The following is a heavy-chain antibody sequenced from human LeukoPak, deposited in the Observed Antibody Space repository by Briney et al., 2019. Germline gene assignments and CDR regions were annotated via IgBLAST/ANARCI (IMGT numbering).Heavy chain of an antibody. CDR3: AKDKAYCGGDRYSGSSSSGYFDY. CDR1: GFTFSSYA. CDR2: ISGSGGST. J-gene: IGHJ4*02. Sequence: GGSLRLSCAASGFTFSSYAMSWVRQAPGKGLEWVSAISGSGGSTYYADSVKGRFTISRDNFRNTLYLQMNSLRAEDTAVYYCAKDKAYCGGDRYSGSSSSGYFDYWGQGTLDTVSS. V-gene: IGHV3-23*01. D-gene: IGHD2-21*01.